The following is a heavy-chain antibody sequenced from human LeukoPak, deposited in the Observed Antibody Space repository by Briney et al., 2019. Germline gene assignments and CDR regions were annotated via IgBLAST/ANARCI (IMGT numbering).Heavy chain of an antibody. D-gene: IGHD5-18*01. Sequence: GASVKVSCKASGYTFTSYYMHWVRQAPGQGLEWMGIINPSGGSTSYAQKFQGRVTMTRDTSTSTVYMGLSSLRSEDTAVYYCARVGTAMVTAYYYMDVWGKGTTVTVSS. V-gene: IGHV1-46*01. CDR3: ARVGTAMVTAYYYMDV. CDR2: INPSGGST. CDR1: GYTFTSYY. J-gene: IGHJ6*03.